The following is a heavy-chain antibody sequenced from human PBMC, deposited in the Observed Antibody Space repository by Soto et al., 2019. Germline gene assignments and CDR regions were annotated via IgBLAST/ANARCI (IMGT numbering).Heavy chain of an antibody. Sequence: QVQLQQWGAGLLKPSETLSLTCAVSGGSFSDFYWTWIRQLPGKGLEWIGEINHIGYTNYNPSLERRGATSGDKAQDPFPLNLRSVTAADTAVYYFRPRGAVAPRGYWGQGTLVTVSS. V-gene: IGHV4-34*02. CDR2: INHIGYT. J-gene: IGHJ4*02. CDR1: GGSFSDFY. D-gene: IGHD3-10*01. CDR3: RPRGAVAPRGY.